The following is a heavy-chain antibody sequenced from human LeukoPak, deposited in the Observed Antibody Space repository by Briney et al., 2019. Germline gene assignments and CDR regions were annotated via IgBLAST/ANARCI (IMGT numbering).Heavy chain of an antibody. J-gene: IGHJ3*01. CDR1: GDSVSSYRAA. Sequence: SQSLSLTCAISGDSVSSYRAAWNWIRLSPSRGLEWLGRTYYRSKWYNDYAPFVKSRININSDTSKTQFSLQLKSVTPEDTAVYYCARDYSGYDWAAFDFWGQGTILTVSS. D-gene: IGHD5-12*01. CDR2: TYYRSKWYN. V-gene: IGHV6-1*01. CDR3: ARDYSGYDWAAFDF.